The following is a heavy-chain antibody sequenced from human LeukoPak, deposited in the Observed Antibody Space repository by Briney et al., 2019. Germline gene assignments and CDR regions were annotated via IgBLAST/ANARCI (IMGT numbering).Heavy chain of an antibody. V-gene: IGHV3-48*03. Sequence: PGGSLRLSCAASGFTFSSYEMNWVRRAPGKGLEWVSYISSSGSTIYYADSVKGRFTISRDNAKNSLYLQMNSLRAEDTAVYYCARVGGRYSPLGYWGQGTLVTVSS. CDR1: GFTFSSYE. CDR2: ISSSGSTI. CDR3: ARVGGRYSPLGY. D-gene: IGHD3-16*02. J-gene: IGHJ4*02.